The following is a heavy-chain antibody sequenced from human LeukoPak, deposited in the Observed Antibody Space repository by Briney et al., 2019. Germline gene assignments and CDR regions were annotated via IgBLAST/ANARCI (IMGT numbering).Heavy chain of an antibody. CDR1: GFTFSSYW. CDR3: ARGIAAAGRRRYYYGMDV. CDR2: IKQDGSEK. Sequence: PGGSLRLSCAASGFTFSSYWMSWVRQAPGKGLEWVANIKQDGSEKYYVDSVKGRFTISRDNAKNSLYLQMNSLRAEDTAVYYCARGIAAAGRRRYYYGMDVWGQGTTVTVSS. D-gene: IGHD6-25*01. J-gene: IGHJ6*02. V-gene: IGHV3-7*01.